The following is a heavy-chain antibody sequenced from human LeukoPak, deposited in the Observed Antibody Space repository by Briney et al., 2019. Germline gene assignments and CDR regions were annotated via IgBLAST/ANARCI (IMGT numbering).Heavy chain of an antibody. CDR1: GYTFTTHD. D-gene: IGHD3-16*01. Sequence: ASVKVSCKASGYTFTTHDIAWVRQAPGQGLEWMGWISGYNGNSNYAQDLQGRLTMTTDTSTNTAYMELRSLRSDDTAVYYCASGGYWGQGTLVTVSS. V-gene: IGHV1-18*01. CDR2: ISGYNGNS. J-gene: IGHJ4*02. CDR3: ASGGY.